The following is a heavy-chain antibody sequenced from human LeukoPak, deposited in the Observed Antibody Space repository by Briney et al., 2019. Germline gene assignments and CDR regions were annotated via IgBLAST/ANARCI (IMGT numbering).Heavy chain of an antibody. J-gene: IGHJ1*01. D-gene: IGHD2-2*01. CDR3: TARYCRSTSCYGEYFQR. V-gene: IGHV3-15*01. Sequence: GGSLSLSCAVSGFTFSNAWMSWVRQAPGKGLEWVGRIKSKTDGGTTDYAAPVKGRFTISRDDSKNTLYLQMNSLKTEDTAVYYCTARYCRSTSCYGEYFQRWGQGTLVTVSS. CDR2: IKSKTDGGTT. CDR1: GFTFSNAW.